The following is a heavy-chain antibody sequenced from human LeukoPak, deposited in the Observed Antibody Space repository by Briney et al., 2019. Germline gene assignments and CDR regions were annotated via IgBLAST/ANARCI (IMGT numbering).Heavy chain of an antibody. CDR1: GFSFSTYP. Sequence: GGSLRLSCAASGFSFSTYPMSWVRQAPGKGLDWVSAISDSGDNKQYADSVKGRFTISRDNAKNSLYLQMNSLRAEDTAVYYCARRRDSGSLQHFDYWGQGTLVTVSS. V-gene: IGHV3-23*01. D-gene: IGHD1-26*01. CDR2: ISDSGDNK. CDR3: ARRRDSGSLQHFDY. J-gene: IGHJ4*02.